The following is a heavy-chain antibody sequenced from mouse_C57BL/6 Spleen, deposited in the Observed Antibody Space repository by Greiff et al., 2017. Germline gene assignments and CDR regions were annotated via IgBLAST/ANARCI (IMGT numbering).Heavy chain of an antibody. J-gene: IGHJ2*01. CDR1: GYSITSGYD. D-gene: IGHD4-1*01. Sequence: EVKLLESGPGMVKPSQSLSLTCTVTGYSITSGYDWHWIRHFPGNKLEWMGYISYSGSTNYNPSLKSRISITHDTSKNHFFLKLNSVTTEDTATYYCARAPYLTGPFDYWGQGTTLTVSS. V-gene: IGHV3-1*01. CDR2: ISYSGST. CDR3: ARAPYLTGPFDY.